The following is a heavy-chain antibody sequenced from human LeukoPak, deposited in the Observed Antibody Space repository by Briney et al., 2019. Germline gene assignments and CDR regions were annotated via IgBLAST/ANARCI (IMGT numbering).Heavy chain of an antibody. D-gene: IGHD3-3*01. Sequence: SETLSVTCTVSGGSISSYYWSWIRQPPGNGLEWIGYIYYSGSTNYNPSLKSRVTISVDTSKNQFSLKLSSVTAADTAVYYCARADFWSGYPSDYWGQGTLVTVSS. CDR3: ARADFWSGYPSDY. J-gene: IGHJ4*02. V-gene: IGHV4-59*01. CDR2: IYYSGST. CDR1: GGSISSYY.